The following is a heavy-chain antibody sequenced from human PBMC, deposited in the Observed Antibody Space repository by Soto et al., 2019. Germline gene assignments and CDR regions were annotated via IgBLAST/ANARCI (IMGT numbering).Heavy chain of an antibody. V-gene: IGHV1-2*02. CDR2: INPKNGGT. D-gene: IGHD1-1*01. Sequence: HVRLVQSGAEVKKPGASVKVTCKPSGYTFTDAYIHWVRQAHGKGLEWQGWINPKNGGTNHAQKFQGRVTMTRDTSSRTAFMELSSPSSNAAAVYYCAREEGTELACWGQGTLVTVSS. CDR1: GYTFTDAY. J-gene: IGHJ4*02. CDR3: AREEGTELAC.